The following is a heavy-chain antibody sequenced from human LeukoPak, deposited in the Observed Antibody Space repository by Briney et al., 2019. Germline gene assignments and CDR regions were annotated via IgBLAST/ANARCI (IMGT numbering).Heavy chain of an antibody. CDR1: GFNFDDYG. J-gene: IGHJ2*01. CDR3: ARDARGSSSWRYWYFDL. V-gene: IGHV3-20*04. CDR2: ISWSGGTT. Sequence: GGSLRLSCATSGFNFDDYGMNWVRQAPGKGLEWISGISWSGGTTGYADSVKGRFTISRDNAIDSLYLEMNSLRAEDTALYFCARDARGSSSWRYWYFDLWGRGTLVSV. D-gene: IGHD6-13*01.